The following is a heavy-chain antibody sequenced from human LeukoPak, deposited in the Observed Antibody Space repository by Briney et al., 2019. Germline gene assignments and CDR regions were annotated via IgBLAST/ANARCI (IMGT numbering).Heavy chain of an antibody. CDR1: GFTFSGSA. Sequence: GGSLRLSCAASGFTFSGSAMHWVSQASGKGLEWVGRIRSKANSYATAYAASVRGRFTISRDDSKNTAYLEMNSLKTEDTAVYLCARLDEVAKKFDYWGQGALVTVSS. CDR2: IRSKANSYAT. CDR3: ARLDEVAKKFDY. V-gene: IGHV3-73*01. J-gene: IGHJ4*02. D-gene: IGHD2-15*01.